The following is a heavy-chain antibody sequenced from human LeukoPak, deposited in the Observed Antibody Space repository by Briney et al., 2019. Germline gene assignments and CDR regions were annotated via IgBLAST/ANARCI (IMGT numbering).Heavy chain of an antibody. Sequence: ASVKVSCKASGYTFTSYDINWVRQATGQGLEWMGWMNPNSGNTGYAQKFQGRVTITTDESTSTAYMELSSLRSEDTAVYYCASTSGWLPDYWGQGTLVTVSS. CDR2: MNPNSGNT. V-gene: IGHV1-8*01. CDR3: ASTSGWLPDY. CDR1: GYTFTSYD. J-gene: IGHJ4*02. D-gene: IGHD5-12*01.